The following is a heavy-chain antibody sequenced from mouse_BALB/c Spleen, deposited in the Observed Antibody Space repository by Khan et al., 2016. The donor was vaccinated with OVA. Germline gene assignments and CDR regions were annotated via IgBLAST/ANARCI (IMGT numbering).Heavy chain of an antibody. J-gene: IGHJ4*01. CDR3: SRDPYYYGSKYAMDD. V-gene: IGHV5-6-3*01. CDR2: INSNGGST. Sequence: EVELVESGGGLMQPGGSLKLSCAASGFTFSSFGMSWVRQTPDKRLELVATINSNGGSTYYPDSVKGRFTISRDNAKNTLYLQMISLKSEDTAIYYCSRDPYYYGSKYAMDDWGQGTSVTVSS. D-gene: IGHD1-1*01. CDR1: GFTFSSFG.